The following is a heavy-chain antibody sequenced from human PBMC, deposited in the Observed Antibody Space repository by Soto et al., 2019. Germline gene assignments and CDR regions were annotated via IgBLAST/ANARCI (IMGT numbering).Heavy chain of an antibody. CDR3: ARGPRGNYGSVRNWFDP. J-gene: IGHJ5*02. CDR2: INHSGST. CDR1: GGSFSGYY. D-gene: IGHD3-10*01. Sequence: PSETLSLTCAVYGGSFSGYYWSWNRQPPGKGLEWIGEINHSGSTNYNPSLKSRVTISVDTSKNQFSLKLSSVTAADTAVYYCARGPRGNYGSVRNWFDPWGQGTLVTVSS. V-gene: IGHV4-34*01.